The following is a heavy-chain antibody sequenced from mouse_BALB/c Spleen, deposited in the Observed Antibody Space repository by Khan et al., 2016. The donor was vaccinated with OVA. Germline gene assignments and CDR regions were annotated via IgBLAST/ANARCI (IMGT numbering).Heavy chain of an antibody. CDR1: GFTFSSYG. CDR2: ISGDSSTI. D-gene: IGHD1-1*01. V-gene: IGHV5-17*02. CDR3: ATSYYYGYYFDY. J-gene: IGHJ2*01. Sequence: EVELVESGGGLVQPGGSRKLSCAASGFTFSSYGMHWVRQAPEKGLEWVAYISGDSSTIYYTDTVKGRFTISRDNPKNTLSLQITSLMSEYTAIYYCATSYYYGYYFDYWGPGTTLTVSS.